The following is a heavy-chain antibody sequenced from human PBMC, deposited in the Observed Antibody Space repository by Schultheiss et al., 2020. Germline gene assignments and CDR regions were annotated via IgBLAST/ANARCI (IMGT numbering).Heavy chain of an antibody. V-gene: IGHV3-33*06. Sequence: GASLRLSSAASGFTFSSYGMHWVRQAPGKGLEWVAVIWYDGSHKNYGDSVKGRFTISRDNSKNTLYLQMNSLRAEDTAVYYCAKDPPGSGWYSHYWGQGTLVTVSS. CDR2: IWYDGSHK. D-gene: IGHD6-19*01. CDR1: GFTFSSYG. J-gene: IGHJ4*02. CDR3: AKDPPGSGWYSHY.